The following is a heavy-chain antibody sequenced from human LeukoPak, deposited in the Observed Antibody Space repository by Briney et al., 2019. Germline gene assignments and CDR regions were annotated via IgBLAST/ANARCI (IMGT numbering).Heavy chain of an antibody. Sequence: SVKVSCKASGGTFNSYAISWVRQAPGQGLEWMGRIIPILGIANYAQKFQGRVTITADKSTSTAYMELSSLRSEDTAVYYCAKDIYAVRGVPYYFDYWGQGTLVTVSS. D-gene: IGHD3-10*01. V-gene: IGHV1-69*04. J-gene: IGHJ4*02. CDR3: AKDIYAVRGVPYYFDY. CDR1: GGTFNSYA. CDR2: IIPILGIA.